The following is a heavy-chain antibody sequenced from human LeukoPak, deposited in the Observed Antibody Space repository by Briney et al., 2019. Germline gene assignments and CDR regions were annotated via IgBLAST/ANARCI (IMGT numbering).Heavy chain of an antibody. Sequence: GGSLRLSCAAAGFIFSSYGMHWVRQAPGKGLEWVAAIWYDGSIQYYADSVKGRFTISRDNSKNTLYLQMDSLRAEDTAVYYCARAGYCSGGSCYGSDYWGQGTLVSVSS. CDR2: IWYDGSIQ. V-gene: IGHV3-33*08. CDR3: ARAGYCSGGSCYGSDY. D-gene: IGHD2-15*01. J-gene: IGHJ4*02. CDR1: GFIFSSYG.